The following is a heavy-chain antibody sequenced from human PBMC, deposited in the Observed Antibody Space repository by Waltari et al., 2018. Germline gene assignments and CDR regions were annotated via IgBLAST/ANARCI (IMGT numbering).Heavy chain of an antibody. V-gene: IGHV5-51*03. CDR1: GYRFTTYW. CDR2: IYPGDSDT. J-gene: IGHJ4*02. Sequence: EVQLVQSGAAVKKPGASLKISCKGSGYRFTTYWIGWVRQMPGKGLEWMGLIYPGDSDTRYSPSFQGQVTISADKSISTAYLQWSSLKASDTAMDYCVRSDYIWGSYPSTIDYWGQGTLVTVSS. CDR3: VRSDYIWGSYPSTIDY. D-gene: IGHD3-16*02.